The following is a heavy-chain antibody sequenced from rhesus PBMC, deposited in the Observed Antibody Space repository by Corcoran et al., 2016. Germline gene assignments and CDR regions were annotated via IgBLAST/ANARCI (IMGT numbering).Heavy chain of an antibody. CDR2: IYGSGGGT. D-gene: IGHD6-13*01. CDR3: ARVNSSWYAFDF. CDR1: GGSISDDYY. Sequence: QVQLQESGPGLVKPSETLSLTCAVSGGSISDDYYWSWIRQPPGKGLEWSGYIYGSGGGTNYNPSLKHRVTISIDTSKNQFSLKLSSVTAADTAVYYCARVNSSWYAFDFWGQGLRVTVSS. V-gene: IGHV4-106*01. J-gene: IGHJ3*01.